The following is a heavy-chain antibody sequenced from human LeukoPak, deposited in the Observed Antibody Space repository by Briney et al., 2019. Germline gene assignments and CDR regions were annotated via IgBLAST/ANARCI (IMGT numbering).Heavy chain of an antibody. D-gene: IGHD2-15*01. Sequence: GGSLRLSCAASGYTFTAYGMHWVRQAPGKGLEWVAVIWYDDSRKFYGDSVKGRFTVSRDISKNTLYLEMNSLRAEDAAVYYCSRDGGAGLDYWGQGTLVTVSS. CDR1: GYTFTAYG. CDR3: SRDGGAGLDY. CDR2: IWYDDSRK. J-gene: IGHJ4*02. V-gene: IGHV3-33*01.